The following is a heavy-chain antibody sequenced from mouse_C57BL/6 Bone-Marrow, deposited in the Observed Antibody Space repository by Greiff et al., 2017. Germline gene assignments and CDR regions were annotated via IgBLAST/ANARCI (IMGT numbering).Heavy chain of an antibody. CDR3: ARQGIYYYGSSYDWFAY. D-gene: IGHD1-1*01. CDR1: GFTFSSYG. J-gene: IGHJ3*01. V-gene: IGHV5-6*02. Sequence: EVMLVESGGDLVKPGGSLKLSCAASGFTFSSYGMSWVRQTPDKRLEWVATISSGGSYTYYPDSVKGRFTISRDNAKNTLYLQMSSRKSEDTAMYYCARQGIYYYGSSYDWFAYWGQGTLVTVSA. CDR2: ISSGGSYT.